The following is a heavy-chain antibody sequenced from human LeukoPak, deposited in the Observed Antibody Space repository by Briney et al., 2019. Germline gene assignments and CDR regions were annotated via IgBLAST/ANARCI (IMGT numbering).Heavy chain of an antibody. J-gene: IGHJ4*02. CDR1: GGSISSYY. Sequence: SETLSLTCTVSGGSISSYYWSWIRQPPGKGLEWIGYIYYSGSTNYNPSLKSRVTISVDTSKNQFSLKLSSMTAADTAVYYCARKGYSSGWYIDYWGQGTLVTVSS. V-gene: IGHV4-59*08. CDR3: ARKGYSSGWYIDY. CDR2: IYYSGST. D-gene: IGHD6-19*01.